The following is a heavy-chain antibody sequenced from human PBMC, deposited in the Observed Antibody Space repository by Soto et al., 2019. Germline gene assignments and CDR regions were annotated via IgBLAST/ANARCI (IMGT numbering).Heavy chain of an antibody. CDR1: GYTFTSYG. J-gene: IGHJ6*02. V-gene: IGHV1-18*01. CDR2: ISAYNGNT. Sequence: ASVKVSCKASGYTFTSYGISWVRQAPGQGLEWMGWISAYNGNTNYAQKLQGRVTMTTDTSTSTAYMELRSLRSDDTAVYYCAREWGCSGGSCYATYYYYGMDVWGQGTTVTVPS. CDR3: AREWGCSGGSCYATYYYYGMDV. D-gene: IGHD2-15*01.